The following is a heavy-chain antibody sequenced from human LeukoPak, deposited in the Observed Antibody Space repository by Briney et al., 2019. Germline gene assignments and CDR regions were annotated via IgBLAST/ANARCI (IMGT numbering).Heavy chain of an antibody. CDR2: IYYSGGT. J-gene: IGHJ3*02. CDR3: ADDAFDI. V-gene: IGHV4-39*01. CDR1: GGSISSSSYY. Sequence: SETLSLTCTVSGGSISSSSYYWGWIRQPPGKGLEWIGSIYYSGGTYYNPSLKSRVTISVDTSKNQFSLKLSSVTAADTAVYYCADDAFDIWGQGTMVTVSS.